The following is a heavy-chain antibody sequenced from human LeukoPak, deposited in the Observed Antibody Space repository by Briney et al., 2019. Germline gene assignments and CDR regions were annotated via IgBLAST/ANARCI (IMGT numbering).Heavy chain of an antibody. D-gene: IGHD6-19*01. V-gene: IGHV4-34*01. CDR2: INHSGST. CDR1: GGSFSGYY. Sequence: SETLSLTCAVYGGSFSGYYWSWIRQPPGKGLEWIGEINHSGSTNYNPSLKSRVTISVDTSKNQFSLKLSSVTAADTAAYYCASDRTAVAGNFDYWGQGTLVTVSS. CDR3: ASDRTAVAGNFDY. J-gene: IGHJ4*02.